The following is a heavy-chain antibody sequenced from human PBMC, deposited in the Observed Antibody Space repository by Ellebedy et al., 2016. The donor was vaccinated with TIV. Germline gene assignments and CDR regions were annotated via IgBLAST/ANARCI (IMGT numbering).Heavy chain of an antibody. D-gene: IGHD6-19*01. V-gene: IGHV1-69*10. Sequence: AASVKVSCKASGGTFSRHVISWVRQAPGQGLEWMGRIIPILGIANYAQKFQGRVTITADKSTSTAYMELSSLRSEDTAVYYCAREPSDVGWDDSSWFDPWGQGTLVTVSS. J-gene: IGHJ5*02. CDR2: IIPILGIA. CDR3: AREPSDVGWDDSSWFDP. CDR1: GGTFSRHV.